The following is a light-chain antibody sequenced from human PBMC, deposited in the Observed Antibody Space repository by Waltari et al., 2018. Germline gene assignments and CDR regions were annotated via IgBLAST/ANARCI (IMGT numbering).Light chain of an antibody. CDR1: QSVGKS. CDR2: DAS. J-gene: IGKJ1*01. V-gene: IGKV3-20*01. Sequence: EIVLPQSPGTLSLSPGERATLSCRASQSVGKSLAWYQHKPGQAPRLLIYDASSRATGIPDRFSGSGSGTDFSLTISRLEPEDFSVYYCQHYVTLPATFGQGTKVEV. CDR3: QHYVTLPAT.